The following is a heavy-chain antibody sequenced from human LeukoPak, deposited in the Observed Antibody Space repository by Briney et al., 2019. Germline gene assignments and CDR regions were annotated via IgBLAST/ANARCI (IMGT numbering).Heavy chain of an antibody. CDR1: GGSISSYY. CDR2: IYYSGST. D-gene: IGHD3-22*01. V-gene: IGHV4-59*01. Sequence: SETLSLTCTVSGGSISSYYWSWIRQPPGKGLEWIGYIYYSGSTNYNPSLKSQVTISVDTSKNQFSLKLSSVTAADTAVYYCARGLTLRSYYYDSSGYFPFDYWGQGTLVTVSS. J-gene: IGHJ4*02. CDR3: ARGLTLRSYYYDSSGYFPFDY.